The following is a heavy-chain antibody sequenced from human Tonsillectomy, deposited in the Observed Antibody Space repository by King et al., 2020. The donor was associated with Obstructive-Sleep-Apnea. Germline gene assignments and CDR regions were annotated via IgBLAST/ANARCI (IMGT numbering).Heavy chain of an antibody. CDR2: IYYSGST. J-gene: IGHJ4*02. V-gene: IGHV4-30-4*07. D-gene: IGHD3-10*01. Sequence: VQLQESGPGLVKPSQTLSLTCAVSGGSISSGGYSWSWIRQPPGKGLEWIGYIYYSGSTYYNPSLKSRVTISVDTSKNQFSLKLSSVTAADTAVDYCARAPEVGSGSYDLFDYWGQGTLVTVSS. CDR3: ARAPEVGSGSYDLFDY. CDR1: GGSISSGGYS.